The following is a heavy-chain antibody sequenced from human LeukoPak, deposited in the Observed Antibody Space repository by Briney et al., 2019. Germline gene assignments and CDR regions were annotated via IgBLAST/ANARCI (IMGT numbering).Heavy chain of an antibody. CDR2: ISSGGYTI. CDR3: ARVRGYSGYVLGYWLDP. CDR1: GFTFSSYD. J-gene: IGHJ5*02. D-gene: IGHD5-12*01. Sequence: PGGSLRLSCAASGFTFSSYDMNWFRQAPGKGLEWVSSISSGGYTIYYADSVKGRFTISRDNAKNSLSLQMNSLRAEDTAVYYRARVRGYSGYVLGYWLDPWGQGTLVTVSS. V-gene: IGHV3-48*03.